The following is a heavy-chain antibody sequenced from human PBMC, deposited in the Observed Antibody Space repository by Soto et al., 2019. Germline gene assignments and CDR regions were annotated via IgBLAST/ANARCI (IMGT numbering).Heavy chain of an antibody. D-gene: IGHD3-10*01. V-gene: IGHV3-21*01. CDR3: ARDAGSGSYYRDFEDWFDP. Sequence: GAPKLFCAASWFTFRSDRINWVPPAPGEGVVWVSSISSSSSYIYYADSVKGRFTISRDNAKNSLYLQMNSLRAEDTAVYYCARDAGSGSYYRDFEDWFDPWGQGTLVTVSS. CDR1: WFTFRSDR. CDR2: ISSSSSYI. J-gene: IGHJ5*02.